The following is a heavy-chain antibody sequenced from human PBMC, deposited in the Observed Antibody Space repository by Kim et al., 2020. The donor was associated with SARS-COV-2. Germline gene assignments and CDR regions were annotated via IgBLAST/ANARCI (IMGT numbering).Heavy chain of an antibody. D-gene: IGHD1-26*01. J-gene: IGHJ4*02. CDR1: GISISSYY. Sequence: SETLSRTCSVSGISISSYYWSLIRQPPGKGLEWIGYIYYTGSANYNPSLRSRVTISVDTSKNQFSLKLSSVTAADTAVYYCAGTARGATFDYWGRGALVTVSS. CDR3: AGTARGATFDY. V-gene: IGHV4-59*08. CDR2: IYYTGSA.